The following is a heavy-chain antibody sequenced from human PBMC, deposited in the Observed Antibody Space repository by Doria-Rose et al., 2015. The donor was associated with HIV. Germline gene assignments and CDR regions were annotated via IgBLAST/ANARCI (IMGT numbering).Heavy chain of an antibody. J-gene: IGHJ1*01. D-gene: IGHD4-17*01. CDR3: ARGPSDFGDYVAFQH. CDR1: GGSFSGYY. V-gene: IGHV4-34*01. CDR2: INHGGST. Sequence: LPLTCAVYGGSFSGYYWTWIRQSPGKGLEWIGEINHGGSTNYNPSLKSRVTISLDMSKNQFSQKVTSVTAADTAVYYCARGPSDFGDYVAFQHWGQGTLVTVSS.